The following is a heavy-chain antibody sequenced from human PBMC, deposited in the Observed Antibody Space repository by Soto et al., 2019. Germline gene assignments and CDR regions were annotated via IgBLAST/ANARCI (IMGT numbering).Heavy chain of an antibody. Sequence: QVQLQESGPGLVKPLETLSLTCTVSGGSIRDYFWTWIRQPPGKGLEWIGYIYYSGRTNYNPSLKSRVSISVDTSKNHFSLQLRSVTAADTAVYYCARVGGDDFGDSGGFDYWGQGTLVTVSS. J-gene: IGHJ4*02. CDR1: GGSIRDYF. CDR2: IYYSGRT. D-gene: IGHD4-17*01. V-gene: IGHV4-59*01. CDR3: ARVGGDDFGDSGGFDY.